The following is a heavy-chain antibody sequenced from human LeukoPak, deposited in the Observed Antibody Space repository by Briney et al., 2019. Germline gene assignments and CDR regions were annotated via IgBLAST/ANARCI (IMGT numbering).Heavy chain of an antibody. D-gene: IGHD5-24*01. J-gene: IGHJ4*02. V-gene: IGHV4-4*09. CDR3: ARVGGDGYNYAGVDY. CDR2: IYTSGST. CDR1: GGSISSYY. Sequence: SETLSLTCTVSGGSISSYYWSWIRQPPGKGLEWIGYIYTSGSTNYNPSLKSRVTISVDTSKNQFSLKLSSVTAADTAVYYCARVGGDGYNYAGVDYWGQGTLVTVSS.